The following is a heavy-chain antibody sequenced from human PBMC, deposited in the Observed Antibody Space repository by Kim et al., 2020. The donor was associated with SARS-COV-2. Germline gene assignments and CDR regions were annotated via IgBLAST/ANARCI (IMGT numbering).Heavy chain of an antibody. V-gene: IGHV3-23*01. J-gene: IGHJ2*01. CDR3: AKDLRPFLGSNSLWVGDL. Sequence: GGSLRLSCAASGFTFSSYAMSWVRQAPGQGLEWVSTISGNGGRTYYADSVKGRFTISRDNSKHTLYLQMNSLRAEDTAVYYCAKDLRPFLGSNSLWVGDLWGRGTLVTVSS. CDR1: GFTFSSYA. D-gene: IGHD6-6*01. CDR2: ISGNGGRT.